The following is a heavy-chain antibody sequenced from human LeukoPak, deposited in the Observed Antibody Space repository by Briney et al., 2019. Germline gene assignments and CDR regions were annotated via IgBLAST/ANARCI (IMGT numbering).Heavy chain of an antibody. V-gene: IGHV3-21*01. CDR3: ARTYYYDRSGIDY. D-gene: IGHD3-22*01. CDR1: GFTFSSYS. J-gene: IGHJ4*02. CDR2: ISVGTKYI. Sequence: GGSERLFCAASGFTFSSYSMTWVRQAPGKGLEWVSSISVGTKYIYYADSVKSRFTISRDNAKNSLYLQMNSLRAEDTAVYYCARTYYYDRSGIDYWGQGTLCTVSS.